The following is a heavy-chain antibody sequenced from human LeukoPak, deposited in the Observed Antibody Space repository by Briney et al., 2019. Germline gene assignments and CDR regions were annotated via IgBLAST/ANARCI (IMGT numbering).Heavy chain of an antibody. CDR2: ISSSSSYI. CDR3: ARVGRDGNYFDY. D-gene: IGHD5-24*01. J-gene: IGHJ4*02. Sequence: PGGSLRLSCAASGFTFSSYSMNWVRQAPGKGLGWVSSISSSSSYIYYADSVKGRFTISRDNAKNSLYLQMNSLRAEDTAVYYCARVGRDGNYFDYWGQGTLVTVSS. V-gene: IGHV3-21*01. CDR1: GFTFSSYS.